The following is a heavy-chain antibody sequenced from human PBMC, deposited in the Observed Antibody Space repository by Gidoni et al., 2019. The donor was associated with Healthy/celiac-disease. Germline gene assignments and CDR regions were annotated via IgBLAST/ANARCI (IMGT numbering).Heavy chain of an antibody. J-gene: IGHJ4*02. CDR1: GGSISSGSYY. CDR2: IYTSGST. D-gene: IGHD5-18*01. V-gene: IGHV4-61*02. Sequence: QVQLQESGPGLVKPSQTLSLTCTVSGGSISSGSYYWSWIRQPAGKGLEWIGRIYTSGSTNYNPSLKSRVTISVDTSKNQFSLKLSSVTAADTAVYYCAREQLWPTDWGQGTLVTVSS. CDR3: AREQLWPTD.